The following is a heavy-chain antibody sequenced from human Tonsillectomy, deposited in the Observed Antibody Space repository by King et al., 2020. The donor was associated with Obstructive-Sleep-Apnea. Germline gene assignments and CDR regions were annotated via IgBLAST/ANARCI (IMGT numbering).Heavy chain of an antibody. CDR1: GFTFSSYG. CDR2: ISYDGSNK. Sequence: VQLVESGGGMVQPGRSLRLSCAASGFTFSSYGMHWVRQAPGKGLEWVAVISYDGSNKYYADSVKGRFTISRDNSKNTLYLQMNSLRAEDTAVYYCAKARVVVVPAAIKYYYYGMDVWGQGTTVTVSS. J-gene: IGHJ6*02. V-gene: IGHV3-30*18. CDR3: AKARVVVVPAAIKYYYYGMDV. D-gene: IGHD2-2*01.